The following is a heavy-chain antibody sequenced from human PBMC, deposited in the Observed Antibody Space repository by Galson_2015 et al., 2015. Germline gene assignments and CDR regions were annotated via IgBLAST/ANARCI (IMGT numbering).Heavy chain of an antibody. CDR2: INPGNGDT. V-gene: IGHV1-3*01. D-gene: IGHD6-13*01. Sequence: SVKVSCKASGYTFTTSVIHWVRQAPGQRPEWMGWINPGNGDTRYSQKFQGRVTIIRDTTASTAYMELSNLRSEDTAVYYCARDLAAAKWEVFDIWGQGTMVTVSS. CDR3: ARDLAAAKWEVFDI. J-gene: IGHJ3*02. CDR1: GYTFTTSV.